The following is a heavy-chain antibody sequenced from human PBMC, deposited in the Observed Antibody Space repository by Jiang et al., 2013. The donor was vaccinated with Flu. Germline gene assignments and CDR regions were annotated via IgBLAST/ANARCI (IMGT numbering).Heavy chain of an antibody. V-gene: IGHV3-74*01. CDR2: IKSDGSIT. J-gene: IGHJ4*02. Sequence: VQLVESGGGLIQPGGSLRLSCAASGFTFSSFWMHWVRQAPGKGLVWVSRIKSDGSITDYADSVKGRFTVSRDNAKNTLYLQMNSLRAEDTAVYYCATDLVGAAWDYWGQGTLVTVSS. CDR1: GFTFSSFW. D-gene: IGHD1-26*01. CDR3: ATDLVGAAWDY.